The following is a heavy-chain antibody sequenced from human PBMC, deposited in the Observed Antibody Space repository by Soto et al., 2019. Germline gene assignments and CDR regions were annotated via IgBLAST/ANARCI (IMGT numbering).Heavy chain of an antibody. CDR1: GYTFTSYG. CDR2: ISAYNGNT. J-gene: IGHJ6*03. V-gene: IGHV1-18*01. D-gene: IGHD6-19*01. CDR3: ARGVSGWEPPHYYYMDV. Sequence: QVQLVQSGAEVKKPGASVKVSCKASGYTFTSYGITWVRQAPGQGLEWMGWISAYNGNTNYAQKLQGRVTMTTDTSTSTAYMELRSLRSDDTAVYYCARGVSGWEPPHYYYMDVWGKGTTVNVSS.